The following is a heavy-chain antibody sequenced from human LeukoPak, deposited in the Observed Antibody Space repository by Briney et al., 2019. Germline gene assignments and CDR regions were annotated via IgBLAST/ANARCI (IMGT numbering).Heavy chain of an antibody. J-gene: IGHJ4*02. CDR1: GFTFSTYS. Sequence: NTGGSLRLSCAASGFTFSTYSMNWVRQAPGKGLEWVSFISSSSTYIDYADSVKGRFTISRDNTKNSLFLQMNNLRAEDTAVYYCARRGYDYDSSGYYSYEGRDYWGQGTLVTVSS. CDR3: ARRGYDYDSSGYYSYEGRDY. CDR2: ISSSSTYI. D-gene: IGHD3-22*01. V-gene: IGHV3-21*01.